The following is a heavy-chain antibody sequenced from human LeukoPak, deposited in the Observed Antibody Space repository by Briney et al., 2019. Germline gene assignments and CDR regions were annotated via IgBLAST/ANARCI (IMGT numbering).Heavy chain of an antibody. D-gene: IGHD1-7*01. CDR3: ARAGRLELLHYYYYGMDV. CDR2: ISSSSSTI. Sequence: GGSLRLSCAASGFTFSIYSMNWVRQAPGKGLEWVSYISSSSSTIYYADSVKGRFTISRDNAKNSLYLQMNSLRAEDTAVYYCARAGRLELLHYYYYGMDVWGQGTTVTVSS. CDR1: GFTFSIYS. V-gene: IGHV3-48*01. J-gene: IGHJ6*02.